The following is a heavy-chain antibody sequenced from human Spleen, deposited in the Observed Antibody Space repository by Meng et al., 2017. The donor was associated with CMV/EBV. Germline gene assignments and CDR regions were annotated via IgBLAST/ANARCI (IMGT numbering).Heavy chain of an antibody. Sequence: GESLKISCAASGFTFHTFGMHWVRQAPGKGLEWVAFIRYDGTEEYYADAVKGRFTISRDNSKNTLFLQMNSLRPEDTAVYYCVKKGNPAATGYFDYWGQGTLVTV. D-gene: IGHD1-26*01. J-gene: IGHJ4*02. CDR2: IRYDGTEE. V-gene: IGHV3-30*02. CDR3: VKKGNPAATGYFDY. CDR1: GFTFHTFG.